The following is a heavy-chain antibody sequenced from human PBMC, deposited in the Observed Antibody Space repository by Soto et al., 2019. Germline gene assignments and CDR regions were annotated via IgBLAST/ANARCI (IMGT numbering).Heavy chain of an antibody. CDR1: GFTYNSYD. V-gene: IGHV3-13*01. J-gene: IGHJ6*02. CDR2: MGGAGAK. CDR3: TRAAFGDGMDL. D-gene: IGHD3-10*01. Sequence: DVQLVESGGGSVRPGGSLRLSCAAFGFTYNSYDMHWVRQVAGGGLEGVSSMGGAGAKEYAASVRGRFIISRDNAKNSLYLQMDSLRVGDTAVYYCTRAAFGDGMDLWGQGTPVTVSS.